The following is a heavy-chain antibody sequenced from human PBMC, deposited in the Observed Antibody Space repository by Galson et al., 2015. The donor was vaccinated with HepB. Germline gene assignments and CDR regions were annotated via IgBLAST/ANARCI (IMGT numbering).Heavy chain of an antibody. CDR1: GYTFTSHP. V-gene: IGHV1-3*01. CDR3: ARDKWLRPGVDYYGMDV. CDR2: INAGNGNT. Sequence: SVKVSCKASGYTFTSHPMHWARQAPGLRLEWMGWINAGNGNTKYSEKFQGRVTISRDTSASTAYMELNNLRSEDTAVYYCARDKWLRPGVDYYGMDVWGQGTTVTVSS. D-gene: IGHD5-12*01. J-gene: IGHJ6*02.